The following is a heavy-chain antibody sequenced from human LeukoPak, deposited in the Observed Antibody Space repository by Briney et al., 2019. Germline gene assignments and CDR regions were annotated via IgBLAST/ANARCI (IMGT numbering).Heavy chain of an antibody. CDR2: ISYDGSNK. CDR1: GFTFSGYG. V-gene: IGHV3-30*18. D-gene: IGHD3-9*01. CDR3: AKDYDILTCYFDY. J-gene: IGHJ4*02. Sequence: GRSLRLSCAASGFTFSGYGMHWVRQAPGKGLEWVAVISYDGSNKYYADSVKGRFTISRDNSKNTLYLQMNSLRAEDTAVYYCAKDYDILTCYFDYWGQGTLVTVSS.